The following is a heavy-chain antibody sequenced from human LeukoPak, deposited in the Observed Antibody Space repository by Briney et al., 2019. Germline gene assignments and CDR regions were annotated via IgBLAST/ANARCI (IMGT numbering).Heavy chain of an antibody. D-gene: IGHD3-3*01. CDR1: GFTFSSYG. CDR2: IWYDGSNK. Sequence: GRSLRLSCAASGFTFSSYGMHWVRQAPGKGLEWVAVIWYDGSNKYYADSVKGRFTISRDNSKNTLYLQMNSLRAEDTAVYYCAKPMEYSPDDAFDIWGQGTMVTVSS. CDR3: AKPMEYSPDDAFDI. V-gene: IGHV3-33*06. J-gene: IGHJ3*02.